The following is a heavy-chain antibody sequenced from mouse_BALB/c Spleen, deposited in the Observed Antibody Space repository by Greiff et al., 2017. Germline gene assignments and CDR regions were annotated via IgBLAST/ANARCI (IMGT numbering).Heavy chain of an antibody. D-gene: IGHD2-4*01. J-gene: IGHJ4*01. CDR3: ARGVITTSFYAMDY. CDR2: IYPGNVNT. V-gene: IGHV1S56*01. CDR1: GYTFTSYY. Sequence: VKVVESGPELVKPGASVRISCKASGYTFTSYYIHWVKQRPGQGLEWIGWIYPGNVNTKYNEKFKGKATLTADKSSSTAYMQLSSLTSEDSAVYFCARGVITTSFYAMDYWGQGTSVTVSS.